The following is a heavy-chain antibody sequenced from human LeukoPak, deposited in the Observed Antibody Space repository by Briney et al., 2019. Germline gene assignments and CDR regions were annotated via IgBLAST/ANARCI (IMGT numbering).Heavy chain of an antibody. D-gene: IGHD4-23*01. CDR1: GGSISSYY. CDR2: IYYSGST. Sequence: PSETLSLTCTVSGGSISSYYWSWIRQPPGKGLEWIGYIYYSGSTNYNPSLKSRVTISVDTSKNQFSLKLSSVTAADTAVYYCARGDYGGLVDYWGQGTLVTVSS. J-gene: IGHJ4*02. CDR3: ARGDYGGLVDY. V-gene: IGHV4-59*01.